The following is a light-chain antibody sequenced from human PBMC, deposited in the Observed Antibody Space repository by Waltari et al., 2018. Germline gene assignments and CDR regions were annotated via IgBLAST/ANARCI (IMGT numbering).Light chain of an antibody. Sequence: DIVKNQTQLILHVDHGEPVSMACRSSQSLLHSNRNTYLYWYLQKPGQPPRLLIYRVSNRFSGVPDRFSGSGSGTDFTLKISRVAAEDVGVYYCMQGLQTPYSFGQGTKVEIK. CDR1: QSLLHSNRNTY. V-gene: IGKV2-29*02. CDR2: RVS. CDR3: MQGLQTPYS. J-gene: IGKJ2*03.